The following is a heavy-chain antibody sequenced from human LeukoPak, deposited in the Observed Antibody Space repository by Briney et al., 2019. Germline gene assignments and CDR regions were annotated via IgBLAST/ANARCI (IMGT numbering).Heavy chain of an antibody. Sequence: ASVKVSCTASGYTFTSYSISWVRQAPGQGLEWMGWISAYNGHTNYAQRLQGRVTMTTDTSTRTSYMELRSLRSDDTAVYYCARSEWYFDYWGQGTLVTVSS. CDR1: GYTFTSYS. D-gene: IGHD3-3*01. CDR3: ARSEWYFDY. V-gene: IGHV1-18*01. J-gene: IGHJ4*02. CDR2: ISAYNGHT.